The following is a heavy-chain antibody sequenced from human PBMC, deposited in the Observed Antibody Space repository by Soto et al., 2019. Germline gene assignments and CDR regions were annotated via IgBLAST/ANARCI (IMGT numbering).Heavy chain of an antibody. CDR2: IYATGTT. V-gene: IGHV4-4*07. J-gene: IGHJ5*02. CDR1: GASISGLY. Sequence: SETLSLTCTVSGASISGLYWSWIRKSAGKGLEWIGRIYATGTTDYNPSLKSRVMMSVDTSKKQFSLKLRSVTAADTAVYYCVRDGTKTLRDWFDPWGQGISVTVPS. D-gene: IGHD1-1*01. CDR3: VRDGTKTLRDWFDP.